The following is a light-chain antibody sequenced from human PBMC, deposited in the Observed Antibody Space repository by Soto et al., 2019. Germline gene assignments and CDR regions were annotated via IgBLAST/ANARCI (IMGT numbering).Light chain of an antibody. CDR3: QQSYSTPLT. J-gene: IGKJ4*01. CDR1: QSIGGF. Sequence: DIQMTQSPSSLSVSVGDRVTITCRASQSIGGFLNWYQQKLGKAPKLLIYAASSLQSGVPPRFSGSGSGTDFTLTISSLQPEDFATYYCQQSYSTPLTFGGGTKVEI. V-gene: IGKV1-39*01. CDR2: AAS.